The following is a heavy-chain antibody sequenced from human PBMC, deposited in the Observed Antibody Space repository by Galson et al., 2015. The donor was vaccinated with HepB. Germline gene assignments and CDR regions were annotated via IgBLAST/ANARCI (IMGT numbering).Heavy chain of an antibody. Sequence: SLRLSCAASGFTFSSYWMNWVRQAPGKGLEWVAHINQDGSSKYYVDSVKGRFTISRDNAMDSVYLQLDSLRAEDTAVYYCARRISLVRGIITKPDYYYGMDVWGQGTTVTVAS. V-gene: IGHV3-7*03. D-gene: IGHD3-10*01. CDR3: ARRISLVRGIITKPDYYYGMDV. CDR1: GFTFSSYW. CDR2: INQDGSSK. J-gene: IGHJ6*02.